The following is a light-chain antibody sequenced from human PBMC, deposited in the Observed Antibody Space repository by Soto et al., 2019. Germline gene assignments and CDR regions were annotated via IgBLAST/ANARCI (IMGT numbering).Light chain of an antibody. CDR1: SSDVGAYNY. CDR3: SSYTSSRTLV. CDR2: EVT. V-gene: IGLV2-14*01. J-gene: IGLJ7*01. Sequence: QSVLTQPASVSGSPGQSITISCTGTSSDVGAYNYVSWYQHHPDKAPKVMVYEVTKRPSGVSNRFSGSKSGDTASLIISGLQAEDEADYYCSSYTSSRTLVFGGGTQLTVL.